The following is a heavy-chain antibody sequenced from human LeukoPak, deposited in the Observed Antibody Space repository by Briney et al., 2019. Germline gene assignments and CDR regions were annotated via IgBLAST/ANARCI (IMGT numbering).Heavy chain of an antibody. D-gene: IGHD6-19*01. Sequence: GGSLRLSCAASGFTFSGSAMHWVRQAPGKGLEWVAVISYDGSSKYYADSVKGRFTISRDNSKNTLYLQMNSLRAEDTAVYYCARDHGYGAVAGPTRVFDYWGQGTLVTVSS. V-gene: IGHV3-30*04. CDR1: GFTFSGSA. CDR2: ISYDGSSK. CDR3: ARDHGYGAVAGPTRVFDY. J-gene: IGHJ4*02.